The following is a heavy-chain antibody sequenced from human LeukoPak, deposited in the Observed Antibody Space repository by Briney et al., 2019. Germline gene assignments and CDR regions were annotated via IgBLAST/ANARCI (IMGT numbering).Heavy chain of an antibody. CDR2: INHSGST. V-gene: IGHV4-34*01. D-gene: IGHD4-17*01. Sequence: SETLSLTCAVYGGSFSGYYWSWIRQPPGKGLEWIGEINHSGSTNYNPSLKSRVTISVDTSKNQFSLKLSSVTAADTAVYYCASSTVTTRWFDPWGQGTLVTVSS. J-gene: IGHJ5*02. CDR3: ASSTVTTRWFDP. CDR1: GGSFSGYY.